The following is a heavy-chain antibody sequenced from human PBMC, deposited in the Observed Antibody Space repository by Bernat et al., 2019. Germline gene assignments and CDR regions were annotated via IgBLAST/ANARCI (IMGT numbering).Heavy chain of an antibody. CDR2: ISYDGSNK. D-gene: IGHD3-10*01. J-gene: IGHJ6*02. V-gene: IGHV3-30-3*01. Sequence: QVQLVESGGGVVQPGRSLRLSCAASGFTFSSYAMHWVRQAPGKGLEWVAVISYDGSNKYYADSVKGRFTISRDKSKNTMYLQMNSLRAEDTAVYYCARDQRITMVRGHLPPYYYGMDVWGQGTTVTVSS. CDR3: ARDQRITMVRGHLPPYYYGMDV. CDR1: GFTFSSYA.